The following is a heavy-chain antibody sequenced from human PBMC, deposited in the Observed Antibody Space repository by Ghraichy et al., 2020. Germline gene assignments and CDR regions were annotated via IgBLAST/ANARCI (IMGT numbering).Heavy chain of an antibody. Sequence: GGSLRLSCAASGFTFSSYAMHWVRQAPGKGLEWVAVISYDGSNKYYADSVKGRFTISRDNSKNTLFLQMNSLIPEDTAVYYCASPPWTGTIPIDCWGQGTLVTVSS. CDR2: ISYDGSNK. CDR1: GFTFSSYA. V-gene: IGHV3-30*04. D-gene: IGHD1/OR15-1a*01. J-gene: IGHJ4*02. CDR3: ASPPWTGTIPIDC.